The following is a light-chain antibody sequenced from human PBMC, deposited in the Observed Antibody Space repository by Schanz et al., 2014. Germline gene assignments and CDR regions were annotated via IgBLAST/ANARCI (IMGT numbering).Light chain of an antibody. J-gene: IGLJ2*01. CDR2: DVT. Sequence: QSALTQPPSASGSPGQSVTISCTGTSRDIGKYNYVSWYQQHPGKAPKLLIYDVTERPSGVPDRFSGSRSGSTASLTISGLQAEDEADYHCSSHTAITTAVVFGGGTKLTVL. CDR1: SRDIGKYNY. CDR3: SSHTAITTAVV. V-gene: IGLV2-8*01.